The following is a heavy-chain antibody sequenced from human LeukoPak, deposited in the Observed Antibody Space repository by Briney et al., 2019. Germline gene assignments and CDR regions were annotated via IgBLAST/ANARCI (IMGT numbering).Heavy chain of an antibody. V-gene: IGHV3-33*01. CDR3: ARGTPYYYDSSGYYEELDY. CDR1: GFTFSSYG. CDR2: IWYDGSNK. J-gene: IGHJ4*02. Sequence: GGSLRLSCAASGFTFSSYGMHWVRQAPGKGLEWVAVIWYDGSNKYYADSVKGRFTISRDNSKNTLYLQMNSLRAEDTAVYYCARGTPYYYDSSGYYEELDYGGQGTLVTVSS. D-gene: IGHD3-22*01.